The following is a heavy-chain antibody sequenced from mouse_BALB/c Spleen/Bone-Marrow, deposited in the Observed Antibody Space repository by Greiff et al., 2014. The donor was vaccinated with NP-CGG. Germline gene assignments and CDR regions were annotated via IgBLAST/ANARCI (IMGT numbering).Heavy chain of an antibody. CDR1: GFTFSDYY. D-gene: IGHD1-1*02. CDR2: ISDGGIYT. Sequence: VQLKESGGGLVKPGGSLKLSCTASGFTFSDYYMYWVRQTPEKRLEWVATISDGGIYTYYPDSEKGRFTISRDNAKNNLYLQMSSLKSGDTAMYYCARSGEKYGALDYSGQGTSVTVSS. CDR3: ARSGEKYGALDY. J-gene: IGHJ4*01. V-gene: IGHV5-4*02.